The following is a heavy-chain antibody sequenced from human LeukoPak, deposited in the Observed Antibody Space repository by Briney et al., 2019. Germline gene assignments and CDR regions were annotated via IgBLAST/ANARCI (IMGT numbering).Heavy chain of an antibody. D-gene: IGHD4-17*01. J-gene: IGHJ3*01. CDR1: GFTFSNYA. V-gene: IGHV3-23*01. CDR3: GRDPNGDYVGAFEF. CDR2: IRGSGGNG. Sequence: GGSLRLSCAASGFTFSNYALVWVRQAPGKGLEWVSAIRGSGGNGNYADAVKGRFTISRDNSKSTLYLQMNSLRVEDTAIYYCGRDPNGDYVGAFEFWGQGTMVTVSS.